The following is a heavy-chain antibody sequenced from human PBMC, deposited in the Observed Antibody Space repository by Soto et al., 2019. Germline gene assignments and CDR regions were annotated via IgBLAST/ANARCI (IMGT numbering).Heavy chain of an antibody. CDR2: INSDGSST. CDR3: AKDTYDILTGSLAFDY. CDR1: GFTFSSYW. Sequence: GGSLRLSCAASGFTFSSYWMHWVRQAPGKGLVWVSRINSDGSSTSYADSVKGRFTISRDNAKNTLYLQMNSLRAEDTALYYCAKDTYDILTGSLAFDYWGQGTLVTVSS. J-gene: IGHJ4*02. D-gene: IGHD3-9*01. V-gene: IGHV3-74*01.